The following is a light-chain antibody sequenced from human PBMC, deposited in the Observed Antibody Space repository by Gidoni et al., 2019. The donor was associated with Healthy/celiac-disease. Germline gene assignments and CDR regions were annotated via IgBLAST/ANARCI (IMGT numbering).Light chain of an antibody. V-gene: IGKV3-20*01. CDR2: GAS. CDR1: QSVSSSY. CDR3: HQYGSSTWT. J-gene: IGKJ1*01. Sequence: EIVLTQSPGTLSLYPGERATLSCRASQSVSSSYLAWYQQKPGQAPRLLIYGASSRATGIPDSFSGSVSGTDFTLTISRLEPEDFAVYYCHQYGSSTWTFGQGTKVEIK.